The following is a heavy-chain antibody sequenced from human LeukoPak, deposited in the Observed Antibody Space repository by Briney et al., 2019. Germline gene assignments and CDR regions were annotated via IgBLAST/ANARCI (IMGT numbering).Heavy chain of an antibody. J-gene: IGHJ4*02. CDR3: ASTAGYSGYEY. CDR2: IYYSGTN. V-gene: IGHV4-59*01. Sequence: PSETLSLTCTVSGGSISSYYWSWIRQPPGKGLEWIGYIYYSGTNNYNPSLKSRVTISVDTSKNQFSLKLSSVTAADRAVYYCASTAGYSGYEYWGRGTLVSVSS. CDR1: GGSISSYY. D-gene: IGHD5-12*01.